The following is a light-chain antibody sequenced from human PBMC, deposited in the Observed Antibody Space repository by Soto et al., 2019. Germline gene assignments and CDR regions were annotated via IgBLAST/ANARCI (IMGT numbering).Light chain of an antibody. CDR3: MQASQFPPYT. CDR1: QSLLHRDGRTY. J-gene: IGKJ2*01. CDR2: QVS. Sequence: DVVLTQTPLSSPVTLGQPASISCRSSQSLLHRDGRTYLSWLQQRPGQPPRLLIHQVSNRLSGVPDRFSGSGAGTDFTLKITRVEADDFGVYYCMQASQFPPYTFGQGTKLEIE. V-gene: IGKV2-24*01.